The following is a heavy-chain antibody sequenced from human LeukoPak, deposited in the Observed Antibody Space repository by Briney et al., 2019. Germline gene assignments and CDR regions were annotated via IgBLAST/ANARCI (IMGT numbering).Heavy chain of an antibody. CDR3: AREGIAAAGKGGYYYYYMDV. Sequence: GGSLRLSCAASGFTFSSYGMHWVRQAPGKGLEWVAFIRYDGSNKYYADSVKGRFTISRDNSKNTLYLQMNSLRAEDTALYHCAREGIAAAGKGGYYYYYMDVWGKGTTVTISS. J-gene: IGHJ6*03. D-gene: IGHD6-13*01. CDR2: IRYDGSNK. V-gene: IGHV3-30*02. CDR1: GFTFSSYG.